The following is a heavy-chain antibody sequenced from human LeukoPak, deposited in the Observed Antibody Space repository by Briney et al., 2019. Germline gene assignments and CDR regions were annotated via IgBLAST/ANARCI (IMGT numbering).Heavy chain of an antibody. CDR1: GFTFSNYA. D-gene: IGHD6-13*01. J-gene: IGHJ4*02. Sequence: GGSLRLSCAASGFTFSNYAMSWVRQAPGKGLEWVSGLSSGGGSTYYADSVKGRFTISRDNSKNTLYLQMNSLRAEDTAVYYCAKLNGYSSSWFDYWGQGTLSPSPQ. CDR3: AKLNGYSSSWFDY. V-gene: IGHV3-23*01. CDR2: LSSGGGST.